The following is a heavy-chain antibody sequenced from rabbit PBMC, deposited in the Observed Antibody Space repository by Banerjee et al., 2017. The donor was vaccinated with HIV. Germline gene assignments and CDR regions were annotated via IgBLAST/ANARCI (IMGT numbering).Heavy chain of an antibody. D-gene: IGHD6-1*01. V-gene: IGHV1S40*01. CDR2: IYAGGSGST. Sequence: QSLEESGGDLVKPGASLTLTCTASGFSFSSGYDMCWVRQAPGKGLEWIACIYAGGSGSTYYASWAKGRFTISKTSSTTVTLQVTSLTAADTATYFCARFASYYTYDYSYANLWGQGTLVTVS. CDR1: GFSFSSGYD. J-gene: IGHJ4*01. CDR3: ARFASYYTYDYSYANL.